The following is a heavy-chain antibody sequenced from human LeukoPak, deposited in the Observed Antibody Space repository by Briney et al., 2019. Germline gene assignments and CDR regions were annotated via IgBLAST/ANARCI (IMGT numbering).Heavy chain of an antibody. V-gene: IGHV3-7*05. CDR1: GGSISTGAYS. J-gene: IGHJ3*02. CDR2: INQDGSEK. CDR3: ARDGGGDIVVAFAFDI. D-gene: IGHD2-15*01. Sequence: ETLSLTCAVSGGSISTGAYSWSWVRQAPGEGLEWVAHINQDGSEKYYVDSVKGRFTISRDNAKNSLYLQMNSLRAEDTAEYFCARDGGGDIVVAFAFDIWGQGTMVTVSS.